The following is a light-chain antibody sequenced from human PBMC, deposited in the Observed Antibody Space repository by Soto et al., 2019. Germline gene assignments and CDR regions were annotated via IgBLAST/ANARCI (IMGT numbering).Light chain of an antibody. CDR2: GAS. CDR1: QSVGSNY. V-gene: IGKV3-20*01. J-gene: IGKJ5*01. CDR3: QQYNFWRSIT. Sequence: EIVLTQSPGTLSLSPGERATLSCRASQSVGSNYLAWYQQRPGQPPNLLIFGASHRAPDIPDRFSGSGSGTDFTLTISRLEPEDFAVYYCQQYNFWRSITFGQGTRLEIK.